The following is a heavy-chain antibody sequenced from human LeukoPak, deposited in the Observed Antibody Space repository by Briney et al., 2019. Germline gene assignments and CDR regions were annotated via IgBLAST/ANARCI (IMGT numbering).Heavy chain of an antibody. D-gene: IGHD4-17*01. CDR3: ARNYGDYVNGWSYYYMDV. V-gene: IGHV4-59*01. CDR2: IYYSGST. CDR1: GGSISSYY. Sequence: SETLSLTCTVSGGSISSYYWSWIRQPPGKGLEWIGYIYYSGSTNYNPSLKSRVTISVDTSKNQFSLKLSSVTAADTAVYYCARNYGDYVNGWSYYYMDVWGKGTTVTVSS. J-gene: IGHJ6*03.